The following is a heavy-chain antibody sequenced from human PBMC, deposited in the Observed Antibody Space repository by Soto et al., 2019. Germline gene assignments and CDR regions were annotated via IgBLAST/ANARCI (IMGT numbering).Heavy chain of an antibody. J-gene: IGHJ4*02. V-gene: IGHV3-33*01. CDR3: ARDIRLELPMYYFDY. D-gene: IGHD1-7*01. Sequence: GGSLRLSCAASGVTFSSYGMHWVRQAPGKGLEWVAVIWYDGSNKYYADSVKGRFTISRDNSKNTLYLQMNSLRAEDTAVYYCARDIRLELPMYYFDYWGQGTLVTVSS. CDR2: IWYDGSNK. CDR1: GVTFSSYG.